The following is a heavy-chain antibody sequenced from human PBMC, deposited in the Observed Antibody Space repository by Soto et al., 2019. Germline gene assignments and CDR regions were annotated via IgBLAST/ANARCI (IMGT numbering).Heavy chain of an antibody. CDR2: IYYSGIT. Sequence: PSETLSLTCTVSGGSISTTSYFWGWIRQPPGKGLEWVGSIYYSGITYYNPSLKSRVSLSIDTSKNQFSLNLTSVTAADTAVYYCARRSRVPAAVFDSWGQGTLVTVSS. J-gene: IGHJ4*02. CDR3: ARRSRVPAAVFDS. V-gene: IGHV4-39*01. CDR1: GGSISTTSYF. D-gene: IGHD2-2*01.